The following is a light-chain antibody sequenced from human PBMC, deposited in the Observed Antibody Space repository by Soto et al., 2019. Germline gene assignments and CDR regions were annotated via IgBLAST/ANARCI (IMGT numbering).Light chain of an antibody. CDR1: SSDVGGYNY. CDR3: SSHAGSSNVA. Sequence: QSVLTQPPSASGSPGQSVTISCTGTSSDVGGYNYVSWYQQHPGKAPKLMIYEVSKRPPGVPDRFSGSKSGNTASLTVSGLQADDEADYYCSSHAGSSNVAFGGGTKLTVL. V-gene: IGLV2-8*01. CDR2: EVS. J-gene: IGLJ3*02.